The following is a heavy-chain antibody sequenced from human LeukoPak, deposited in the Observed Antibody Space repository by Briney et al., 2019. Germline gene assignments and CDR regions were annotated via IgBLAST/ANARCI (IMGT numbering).Heavy chain of an antibody. J-gene: IGHJ4*02. Sequence: GESLKISCKGSGYSFTSYWIGWVRQMPGKGLEWMGIIYPGDSDTRYSPSFQGQVTISADKSISTAYLQWSSLKASDTVMYYCARRTFTDWNAYYFDYWGQGTLVTVSS. V-gene: IGHV5-51*01. CDR3: ARRTFTDWNAYYFDY. CDR1: GYSFTSYW. CDR2: IYPGDSDT. D-gene: IGHD1-1*01.